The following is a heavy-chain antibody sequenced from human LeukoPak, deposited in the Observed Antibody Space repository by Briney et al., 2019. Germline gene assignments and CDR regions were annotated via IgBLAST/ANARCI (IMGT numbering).Heavy chain of an antibody. CDR3: ANEAFDP. V-gene: IGHV3-33*06. CDR2: IWYDGSNK. J-gene: IGHJ5*02. CDR1: GFTFSSYG. Sequence: GGSLRLSCAASGFTFSSYGMHWVRQARGKGLEWVAVIWYDGSNKYYADSVKGRFTISRNNSKNTLYLQMNSLRAEDTAVYYCANEAFDPWGQGTLVTVSS.